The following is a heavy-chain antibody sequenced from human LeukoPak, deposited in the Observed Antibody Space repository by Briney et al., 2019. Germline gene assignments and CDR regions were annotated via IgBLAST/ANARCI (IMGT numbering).Heavy chain of an antibody. CDR2: MNPNSGNT. D-gene: IGHD2-2*01. J-gene: IGHJ4*02. CDR1: GYTLTSYD. CDR3: ARVGLRYCSSTSCRDFDY. V-gene: IGHV1-8*01. Sequence: ASVKVSCKASGYTLTSYDINWVRQATGQGLEWMGWMNPNSGNTGYAQKFQGRVTMTRNTSISTAYMELSSLRSEDTAVYYCARVGLRYCSSTSCRDFDYWGQGTLVTVSS.